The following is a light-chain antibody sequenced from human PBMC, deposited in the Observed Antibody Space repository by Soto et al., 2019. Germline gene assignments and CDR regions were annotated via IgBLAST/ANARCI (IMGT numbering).Light chain of an antibody. CDR3: SSYTTSSTVV. CDR1: SSDVGGYNY. Sequence: QSVLTQPASVSGSPGQSITISCTGTSSDVGGYNYVSWYQQHPGKAPKLMIFDVSNRPSGVSTRFSGSKSGDTASLTISGLQAEDEAYYYCSSYTTSSTVVFGGGTKLTVL. V-gene: IGLV2-14*01. J-gene: IGLJ2*01. CDR2: DVS.